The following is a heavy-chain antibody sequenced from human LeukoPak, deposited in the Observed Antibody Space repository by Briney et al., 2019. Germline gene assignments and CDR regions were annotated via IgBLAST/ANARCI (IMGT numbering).Heavy chain of an antibody. V-gene: IGHV1-2*02. CDR1: GYTFTGYY. D-gene: IGHD1-26*01. J-gene: IGHJ1*01. Sequence: ASVTVSCKASGYTFTGYYMHWVRQAPGQGLEWMGWINPNSGGTNYAQKFQGRVTMTRDTSISTAYMELSRLRSDDTAVYYCARARSGSYEHWGQGTLVTVSS. CDR3: ARARSGSYEH. CDR2: INPNSGGT.